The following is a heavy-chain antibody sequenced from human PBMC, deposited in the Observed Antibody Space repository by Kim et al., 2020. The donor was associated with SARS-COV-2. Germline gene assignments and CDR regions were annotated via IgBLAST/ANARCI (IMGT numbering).Heavy chain of an antibody. CDR2: T. CDR3: AREAVAGSFDY. Sequence: TRYSQKFQARVSITRDKSATTAYLGLSGLRSEDTAVYYCAREAVAGSFDYWGQGTLVTVSS. J-gene: IGHJ4*02. V-gene: IGHV1-3*01. D-gene: IGHD6-19*01.